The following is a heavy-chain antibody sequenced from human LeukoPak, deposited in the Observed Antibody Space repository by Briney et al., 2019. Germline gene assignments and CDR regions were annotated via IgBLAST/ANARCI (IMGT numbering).Heavy chain of an antibody. J-gene: IGHJ4*02. CDR3: ARSYCSGGSCYRFIDY. CDR1: GFTFSSYS. D-gene: IGHD2-15*01. Sequence: GGSLRLSSAASGFTFSSYSMNWVRQAPGKGLEWVSSISSSSSYIYYADSVKGRFTISRANAKNSLYLQMNSLRAEDTAVYYCARSYCSGGSCYRFIDYWGQGTLVTVSS. CDR2: ISSSSSYI. V-gene: IGHV3-21*01.